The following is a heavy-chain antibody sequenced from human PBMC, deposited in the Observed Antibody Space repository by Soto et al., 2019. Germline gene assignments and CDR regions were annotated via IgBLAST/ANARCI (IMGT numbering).Heavy chain of an antibody. J-gene: IGHJ5*02. V-gene: IGHV1-18*01. CDR2: INPYNGNT. CDR1: GYTFTNYG. D-gene: IGHD6-13*01. Sequence: QVLLVQSGAAVKTPGASVKISCQASGYTFTNYGITWVRQTPGQGFEWMAWINPYNGNTNYAQNLPGRVTMTTDTSTSTVYMDLRSLRSDDTAVYYCARVPAYSTRWSSDPWFDPWCQGTLVTVSS. CDR3: ARVPAYSTRWSSDPWFDP.